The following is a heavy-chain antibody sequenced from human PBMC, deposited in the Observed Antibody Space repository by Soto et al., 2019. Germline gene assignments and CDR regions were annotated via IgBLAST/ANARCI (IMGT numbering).Heavy chain of an antibody. CDR2: IFYSGST. CDR3: ATQTGLYYYGLDV. V-gene: IGHV4-59*01. Sequence: SETLYLTCTVSGGSINAFFLSWVRQPPGKGLESIGYIFYSGSTNYNPSLKSRVTISLDTSKTQFSLNLTSVTAADTAVYYCATQTGLYYYGLDVWGQGTMVTVS. J-gene: IGHJ6*02. CDR1: GGSINAFF.